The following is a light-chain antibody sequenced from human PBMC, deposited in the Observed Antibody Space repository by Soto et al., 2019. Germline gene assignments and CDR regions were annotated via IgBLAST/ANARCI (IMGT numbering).Light chain of an antibody. CDR3: CSYAGTNTYV. CDR2: KGT. J-gene: IGLJ1*01. Sequence: QSALTQPASVSGSPGQSITISCTGTSSDVGHYDLVSWYEKHPDKAPQLMIYKGTKRPSGVSDRFSGSKSGNTASLTISGLQAEDEADYYCCSYAGTNTYVFGLGTKVTVL. V-gene: IGLV2-23*01. CDR1: SSDVGHYDL.